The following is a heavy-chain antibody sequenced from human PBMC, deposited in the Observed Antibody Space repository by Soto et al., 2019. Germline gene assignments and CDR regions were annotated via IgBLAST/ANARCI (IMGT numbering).Heavy chain of an antibody. V-gene: IGHV3-72*01. CDR1: GFTLSDHY. J-gene: IGHJ4*02. Sequence: ESGGGLVQPGGSLRLSCAASGFTLSDHYMDWVRQAPGKGLEWVGRIKNKAGSYSTEYAASVTGRFTISRDDSKNSLYLQMNSLKPEDTAVYYCADLTWNGYYLPWGQGTLVIVSS. CDR3: ADLTWNGYYLP. D-gene: IGHD3-3*01. CDR2: IKNKAGSYST.